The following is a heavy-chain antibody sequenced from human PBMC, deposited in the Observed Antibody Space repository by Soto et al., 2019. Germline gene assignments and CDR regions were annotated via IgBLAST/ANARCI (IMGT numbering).Heavy chain of an antibody. CDR2: IIPIFGTA. Sequence: QVQLVQSGAEVKKPGSSVKVSCKASGGTFSSYSINWVQQAPGQGLEWMGEIIPIFGTANYAQKFQGRVTITADESTSTAYMELSSLRSEDTAGYYCARDGGRHSGGIDYWGQGTLVTVSS. CDR3: ARDGGRHSGGIDY. J-gene: IGHJ4*02. V-gene: IGHV1-69*01. D-gene: IGHD1-26*01. CDR1: GGTFSSYS.